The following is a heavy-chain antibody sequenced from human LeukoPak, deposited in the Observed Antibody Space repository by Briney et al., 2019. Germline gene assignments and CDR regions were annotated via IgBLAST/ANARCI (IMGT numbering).Heavy chain of an antibody. CDR2: ISGSGGST. CDR1: GFTFSSCG. Sequence: PGGSLRLSCAASGFTFSSCGMHWVRQAPGKGLEWVSAISGSGGSTYYADSVKGRFTISRDNSKNTLYLQMNSLRAEDTAVYYCANSQRSYDSSGYYYHDYWGQGTLVTVSS. CDR3: ANSQRSYDSSGYYYHDY. V-gene: IGHV3-23*01. D-gene: IGHD3-22*01. J-gene: IGHJ4*02.